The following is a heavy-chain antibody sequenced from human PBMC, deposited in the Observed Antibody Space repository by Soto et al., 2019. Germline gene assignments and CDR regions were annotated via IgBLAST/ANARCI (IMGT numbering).Heavy chain of an antibody. CDR1: GGSISSSSYY. D-gene: IGHD5-12*01. CDR2: IYYSWST. CDR3: ARNPHLAYEYNWFDP. V-gene: IGHV4-39*01. Sequence: PSETLSLTCTVSGGSISSSSYYWGWIRQPPGKGLEWIGSIYYSWSTYYNPSLKSRVTISVDTSKNQFSLKLSSVTAADTAVYYCARNPHLAYEYNWFDPWGQGTLVTVS. J-gene: IGHJ5*02.